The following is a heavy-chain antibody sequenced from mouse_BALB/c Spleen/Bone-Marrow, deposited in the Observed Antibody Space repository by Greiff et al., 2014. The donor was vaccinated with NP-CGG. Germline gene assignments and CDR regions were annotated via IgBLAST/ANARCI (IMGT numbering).Heavy chain of an antibody. CDR3: ARSGSSSGYFDY. J-gene: IGHJ2*01. CDR1: GFTFSSFG. V-gene: IGHV5-17*02. Sequence: EVNVVESGGGLVQPGGSRKLSCAASGFTFSSFGMHWVRQAPEKGLEWVAYISSGSSTIYYADTVMGRFTIPSDNPKNTLFLQMTSLRSEDTAMYYCARSGSSSGYFDYWGQGTTLTVSS. D-gene: IGHD1-1*01. CDR2: ISSGSSTI.